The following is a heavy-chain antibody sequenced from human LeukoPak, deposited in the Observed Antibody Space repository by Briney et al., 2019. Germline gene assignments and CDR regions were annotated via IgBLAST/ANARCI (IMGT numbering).Heavy chain of an antibody. CDR2: IIPIFGTA. J-gene: IGHJ5*02. V-gene: IGHV1-69*13. CDR3: ARAGEEYQLQAANWFDP. Sequence: SVKVSCKASGGTFSSYAISWVRQAPGQGLEWMGGIIPIFGTADYAQKFQGRVTITADESTSTAYMELSSLRSEDTAVYYCARAGEEYQLQAANWFDPWGQGTLVTGSS. D-gene: IGHD2-2*01. CDR1: GGTFSSYA.